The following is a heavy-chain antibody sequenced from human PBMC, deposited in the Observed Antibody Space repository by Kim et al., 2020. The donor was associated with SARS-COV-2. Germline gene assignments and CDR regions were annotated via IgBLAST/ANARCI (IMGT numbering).Heavy chain of an antibody. D-gene: IGHD3-10*01. Sequence: GGSLRLSCAASGFTFSSYGMHWVRQAPGKGLEWVAVISYDGSNKYYADSLKGRFTISRDNSKNTLYLQMNSLRAEDTAVYYCARGITMVRGVIFSTHNLYGMDVWGQGTTVTVSS. CDR1: GFTFSSYG. J-gene: IGHJ6*02. CDR2: ISYDGSNK. V-gene: IGHV3-33*05. CDR3: ARGITMVRGVIFSTHNLYGMDV.